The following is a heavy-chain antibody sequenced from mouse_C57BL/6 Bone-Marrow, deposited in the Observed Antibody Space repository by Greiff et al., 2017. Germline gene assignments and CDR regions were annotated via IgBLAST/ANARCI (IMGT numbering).Heavy chain of an antibody. J-gene: IGHJ3*01. CDR2: ISSGGSYT. CDR3: ARDYYGSWFAY. Sequence: VQLKESGGDLVKPGGSLKLSCAASGFTFSSYGMSWVRQTPDKRLEWVATISSGGSYTYYPDSVKGRFTISRDNAKNTLYLQMSSLKSDDTAMYYCARDYYGSWFAYWGQGTLVTVSA. V-gene: IGHV5-6*01. CDR1: GFTFSSYG. D-gene: IGHD1-1*01.